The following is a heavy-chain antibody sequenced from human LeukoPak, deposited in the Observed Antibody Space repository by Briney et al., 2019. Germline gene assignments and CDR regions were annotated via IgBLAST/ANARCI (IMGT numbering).Heavy chain of an antibody. Sequence: SETLSLTCTVSGGSISSSSYYWGWIRQPPGKGLEWIGSIYYSGSTYYNPSLKSRVTISVDTSKNQFSLKLSSVTAADTAVYYRARHRGVTIFGVVKYYFDYWGQGTLVTVSS. D-gene: IGHD3-3*01. CDR3: ARHRGVTIFGVVKYYFDY. J-gene: IGHJ4*02. CDR2: IYYSGST. V-gene: IGHV4-39*01. CDR1: GGSISSSSYY.